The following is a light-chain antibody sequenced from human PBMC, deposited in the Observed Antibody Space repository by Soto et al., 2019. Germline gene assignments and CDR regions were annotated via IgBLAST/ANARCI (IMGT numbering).Light chain of an antibody. CDR3: MQTLQAWT. Sequence: IMMTQSQLYLPVTPGEPASISCRSSQGLLQSNGYYYLDWYLQKPVQSAQLLIYLGSNRASGVPDRFSGSGSGTDFTLKISRGEAEDVGVYYCMQTLQAWTDGQGTKVDIK. V-gene: IGKV2-28*01. J-gene: IGKJ1*01. CDR1: QGLLQSNGYYY. CDR2: LGS.